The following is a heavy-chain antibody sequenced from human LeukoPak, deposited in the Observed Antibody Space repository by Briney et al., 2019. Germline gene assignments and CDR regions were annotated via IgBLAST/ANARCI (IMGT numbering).Heavy chain of an antibody. CDR3: AKRESVPR. J-gene: IGHJ4*02. CDR2: ISGNTEDT. V-gene: IGHV3-23*01. Sequence: PGRSLRLSCAASGFIFNNYAIFWVRQAPGKGLEWVSSISGNTEDTFYADSVKGRFTISRDNSKRMVYLQMNSLRAEDTALYYFAKRESVPRWGQGTLVTVSS. CDR1: GFIFNNYA. D-gene: IGHD2-2*01.